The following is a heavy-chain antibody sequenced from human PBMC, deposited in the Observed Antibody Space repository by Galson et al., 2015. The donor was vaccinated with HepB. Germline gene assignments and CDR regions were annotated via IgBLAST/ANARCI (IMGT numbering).Heavy chain of an antibody. Sequence: LSLTCAVYGGSFSGYYWSWIRQPPGKGLEWIGEINHSGSTNYNPSLKSRVTISVDTSKNQFSLKLSSVTAADTALYYCARGEGIAAAGNFDYWGQGTLVTVSS. V-gene: IGHV4-34*01. CDR1: GGSFSGYY. D-gene: IGHD6-13*01. J-gene: IGHJ4*02. CDR2: INHSGST. CDR3: ARGEGIAAAGNFDY.